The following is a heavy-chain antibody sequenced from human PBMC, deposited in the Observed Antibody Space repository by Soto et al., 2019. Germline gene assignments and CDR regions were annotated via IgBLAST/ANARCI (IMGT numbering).Heavy chain of an antibody. Sequence: GESLKISCAASGFTFSNAWMSWVRQAPGKGLEWVGRIKSKTDGGTTDYAAPVKGRFTISRDDSKNTLYLQMNSLKTEDTAVYYCTTAPSYGAFDIWGQGTMVTVSS. CDR3: TTAPSYGAFDI. CDR2: IKSKTDGGTT. D-gene: IGHD3-10*01. CDR1: GFTFSNAW. V-gene: IGHV3-15*01. J-gene: IGHJ3*02.